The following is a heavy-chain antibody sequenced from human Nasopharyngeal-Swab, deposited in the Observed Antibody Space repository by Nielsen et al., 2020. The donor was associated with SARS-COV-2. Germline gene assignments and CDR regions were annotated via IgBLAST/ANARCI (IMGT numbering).Heavy chain of an antibody. CDR3: ARDREFGELWGY. J-gene: IGHJ4*02. V-gene: IGHV3-21*01. Sequence: GGSLRLSCAASGFTFSGYSMNWVRQAPGKGLEWVSSISSSSSYIYYADSVKGRFTISRDNAKNSLYLQMNSLRAEDTAVYYCARDREFGELWGYWGQGTLVTVSS. D-gene: IGHD3-10*01. CDR2: ISSSSSYI. CDR1: GFTFSGYS.